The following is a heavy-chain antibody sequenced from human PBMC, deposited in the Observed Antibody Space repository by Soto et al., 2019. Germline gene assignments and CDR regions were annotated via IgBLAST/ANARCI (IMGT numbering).Heavy chain of an antibody. D-gene: IGHD3-10*01. V-gene: IGHV4-59*01. CDR3: AREYYYGSGWSNWFDP. Sequence: SATLSLTCTVSGGSISSYYWSWIRQPPGKGLEWIGYIYYSGSTNYNPSLKSRVTISVDTSKNQFSLKLSSVTAADTAVYYCAREYYYGSGWSNWFDPWGQGTLVTVSS. CDR2: IYYSGST. J-gene: IGHJ5*02. CDR1: GGSISSYY.